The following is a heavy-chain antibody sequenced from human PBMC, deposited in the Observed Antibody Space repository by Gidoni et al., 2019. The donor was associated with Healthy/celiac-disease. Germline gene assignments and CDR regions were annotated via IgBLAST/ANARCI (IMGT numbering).Heavy chain of an antibody. CDR1: GGTFSSYA. V-gene: IGHV1-69*01. Sequence: QVQLVPSGAELKKPGSSVTVSCKSSGGTFSSYAISWVRQAPGQGLEGMGGIIPSFGTANYAQKFQGRVTITADESTSTAYMERSSLRSEDTAVYYCARGGPGMVLYGMDVWGQGTTVTVSS. CDR2: IIPSFGTA. J-gene: IGHJ6*02. D-gene: IGHD3-10*01. CDR3: ARGGPGMVLYGMDV.